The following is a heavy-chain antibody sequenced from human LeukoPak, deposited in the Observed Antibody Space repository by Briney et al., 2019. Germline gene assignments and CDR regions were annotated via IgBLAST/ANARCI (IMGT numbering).Heavy chain of an antibody. CDR1: GGSISSSSYY. CDR2: IYYSGST. J-gene: IGHJ4*02. V-gene: IGHV4-39*01. CDR3: ARRARGKGPVDY. Sequence: SETLSLTCTVSGGSISSSSYYWGWIRQPPGKGLEWIGSIYYSGSTYYNPSLKSRVTISVDTSKNQFSLKLSSVTAADTAVYYCARRARGKGPVDYWGQGTLVTVSS. D-gene: IGHD3-16*01.